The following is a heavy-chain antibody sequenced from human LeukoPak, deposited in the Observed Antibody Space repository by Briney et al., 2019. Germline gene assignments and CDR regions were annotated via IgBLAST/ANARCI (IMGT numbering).Heavy chain of an antibody. D-gene: IGHD4-17*01. J-gene: IGHJ4*02. CDR3: AKVNGDYVDHPDY. CDR2: ISGSGGST. Sequence: GGSLRLSCAASGFTFSSYAMSWVCQAPGKGLEWVSAISGSGGSTYYADSVKGRFTISRDNSKNTLYLQMNSLRAEDTAVYYCAKVNGDYVDHPDYWGQGTLVTVSS. V-gene: IGHV3-23*01. CDR1: GFTFSSYA.